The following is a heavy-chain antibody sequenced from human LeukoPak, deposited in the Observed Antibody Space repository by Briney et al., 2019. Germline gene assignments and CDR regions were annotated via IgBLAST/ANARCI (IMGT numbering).Heavy chain of an antibody. D-gene: IGHD3-10*01. V-gene: IGHV4-34*01. CDR3: ASGGVLTYYYGSGSVDY. CDR1: GGSFSVYY. CDR2: INHSGST. Sequence: SETLSLTCAVYGGSFSVYYWSWIRQPPGKGLEWIGEINHSGSTNYNPSLKSRVTISVDTSKNQFSLKLSSVTAADTAVYYCASGGVLTYYYGSGSVDYWGQGTLVTVSS. J-gene: IGHJ4*02.